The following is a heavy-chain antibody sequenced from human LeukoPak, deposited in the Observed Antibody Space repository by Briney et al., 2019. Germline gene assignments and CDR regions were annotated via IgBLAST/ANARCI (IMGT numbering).Heavy chain of an antibody. CDR3: ARTSWRDAFDI. D-gene: IGHD1/OR15-1a*01. CDR1: GGSISSGGYS. Sequence: PSQTLSLTCAVSGGSISSGGYSWSWIRQPPGKGLEWIGYIYHSGSTYYNPSLKSRVTISVDRSKNQFSLKLSSVTAADTAVYYCARTSWRDAFDIWGQGTMVTVSS. V-gene: IGHV4-30-2*02. CDR2: IYHSGST. J-gene: IGHJ3*02.